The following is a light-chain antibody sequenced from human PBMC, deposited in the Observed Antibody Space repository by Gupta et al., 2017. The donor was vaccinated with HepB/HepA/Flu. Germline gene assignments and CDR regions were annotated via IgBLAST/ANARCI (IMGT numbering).Light chain of an antibody. J-gene: IGKJ1*01. V-gene: IGKV4-1*01. Sequence: DLFMTQSPGSLAVALLDSATVHCRSSQTVFSSSNNKYYLAWYQKEPGPPPKLLIYWASTRESGVPDRFSGSGSETDFTITITSLQAEDVSVYYCKQYHGPPLWTFGQGTKVEIK. CDR1: QTVFSSSNNKYY. CDR2: WAS. CDR3: KQYHGPPLWT.